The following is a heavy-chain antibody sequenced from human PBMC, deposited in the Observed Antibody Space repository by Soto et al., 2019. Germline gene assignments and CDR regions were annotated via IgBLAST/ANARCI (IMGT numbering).Heavy chain of an antibody. CDR1: GGSIRSYY. Sequence: PSETLSLTCTVSGGSIRSYYWSWIRQPRGKGLEWIGYIYYSGSTNYNPSLKSRVTISVDTSKNQFSLKLSSVTAADTAVYYCARDVLGYCSSTSCYFGDAFAIWGQGTMVTVSS. V-gene: IGHV4-59*01. CDR2: IYYSGST. D-gene: IGHD2-2*01. J-gene: IGHJ3*02. CDR3: ARDVLGYCSSTSCYFGDAFAI.